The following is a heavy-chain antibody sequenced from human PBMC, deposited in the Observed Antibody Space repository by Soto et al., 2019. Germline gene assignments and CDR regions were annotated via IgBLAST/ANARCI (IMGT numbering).Heavy chain of an antibody. Sequence: GGSLRLSCAASGFTFSSYGMHWVRQAPGKGLEWVAVIWYHGNSMYYADSVKGRFTISRDNSKNTLYLQMNNLRAEDTAVYYCARYISGYSGYRGEGPLVTVS. CDR2: IWYHGNSM. CDR3: ARYISGYSGY. V-gene: IGHV3-33*01. CDR1: GFTFSSYG. D-gene: IGHD5-12*01. J-gene: IGHJ4*02.